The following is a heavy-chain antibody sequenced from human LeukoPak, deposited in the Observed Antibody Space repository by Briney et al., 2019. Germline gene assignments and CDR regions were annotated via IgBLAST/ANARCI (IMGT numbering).Heavy chain of an antibody. CDR1: GGTFSSYA. V-gene: IGHV1-69*05. CDR3: ARGHGYVLDY. J-gene: IGHJ4*02. Sequence: GASVKVSCKASGGTFSSYAISWVRQAPGQGLEWMGGIIPIFGTANYAQKFQGRVTITTDESTSTAYMELSSLRSDDTAVYYCARGHGYVLDYWGQGTLVTVSS. D-gene: IGHD5-12*01. CDR2: IIPIFGTA.